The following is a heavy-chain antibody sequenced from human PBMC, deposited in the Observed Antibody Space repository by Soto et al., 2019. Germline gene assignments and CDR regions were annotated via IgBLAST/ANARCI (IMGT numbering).Heavy chain of an antibody. CDR1: GFTFSSYD. V-gene: IGHV3-13*01. CDR3: AKGLVVPAAMVFALAY. J-gene: IGHJ4*02. Sequence: GGSLRLSCAASGFTFSSYDMHWVRQATGKGLEWVSAIGTAGDTYYPDSVKGRYTISRDNSKNTLYLQMNSLRAEDTAVFYCAKGLVVPAAMVFALAYWGQGTLVTVSS. D-gene: IGHD2-2*01. CDR2: IGTAGDT.